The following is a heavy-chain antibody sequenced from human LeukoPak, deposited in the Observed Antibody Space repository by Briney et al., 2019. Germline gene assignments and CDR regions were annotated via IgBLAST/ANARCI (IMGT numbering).Heavy chain of an antibody. V-gene: IGHV3-30*01. CDR3: ARDGYCSSTSCYTGFYYYYYMDV. D-gene: IGHD2-2*02. CDR2: ISYDGSNK. CDR1: GFTFSSYA. Sequence: QPGGSLRLSCAASGFTFSSYAMHWVRQAPGKGLEWVAVISYDGSNKYYADSVKGRFTISRDNSKNTLYLQMNSLRAEDTAVYYCARDGYCSSTSCYTGFYYYYYMDVWGKGTTVTVSS. J-gene: IGHJ6*03.